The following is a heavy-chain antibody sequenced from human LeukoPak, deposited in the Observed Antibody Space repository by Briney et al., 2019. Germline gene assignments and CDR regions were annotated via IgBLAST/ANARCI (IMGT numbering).Heavy chain of an antibody. D-gene: IGHD1-1*01. Sequence: GGSLRLSCAASGFTVSSSYMSWVRQAPGKGLEWVSVIYSDGSTYYADSVKGRFTISRDNSKNTLYLQMNSLRAEDTAVYYCAKDDLAGTTALDYWGQGTLVTVSS. CDR1: GFTVSSSY. CDR3: AKDDLAGTTALDY. V-gene: IGHV3-53*01. CDR2: IYSDGST. J-gene: IGHJ4*02.